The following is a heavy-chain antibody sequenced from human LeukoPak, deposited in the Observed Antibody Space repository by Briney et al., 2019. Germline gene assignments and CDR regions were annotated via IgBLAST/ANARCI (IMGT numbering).Heavy chain of an antibody. CDR1: GYTLTDLS. V-gene: IGHV1-24*01. Sequence: GASVKVSCKVSGYTLTDLSMHWVRQAPGKGLEWMGGFDPEDGETIYAQKFQGRVTMTEDTSTDTAYMELSSLRSEDTAVYYCARDPWGSGSYGWFDPWGQGTLVTVSS. J-gene: IGHJ5*02. D-gene: IGHD3-10*01. CDR2: FDPEDGET. CDR3: ARDPWGSGSYGWFDP.